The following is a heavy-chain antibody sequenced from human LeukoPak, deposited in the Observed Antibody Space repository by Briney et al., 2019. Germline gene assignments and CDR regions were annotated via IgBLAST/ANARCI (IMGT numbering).Heavy chain of an antibody. CDR3: ARDSPLGYCSSTSCYVFDY. D-gene: IGHD2-2*01. J-gene: IGHJ4*02. CDR1: GGSISSGDYY. Sequence: SETLSLTCTVSGGSISSGDYYWSWIRQPPGKGLEWIGYIYYSGSTYYNPSLKSRATISVDTSKSQFSLKLSSVTAADTAVYYCARDSPLGYCSSTSCYVFDYWGQGTLVTVSS. CDR2: IYYSGST. V-gene: IGHV4-30-4*08.